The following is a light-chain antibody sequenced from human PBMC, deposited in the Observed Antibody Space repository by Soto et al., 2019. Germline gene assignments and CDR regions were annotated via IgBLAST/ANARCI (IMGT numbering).Light chain of an antibody. Sequence: DIQMTQSPSTLSASIGDRVTITCRASQNISNRLAWYQQKPGKAPKLLIYKASSLEGGVPSRFSGSSSGTDFTLTISRLQPADFATYYCQHYDCFPWTFGQGTKVEIK. V-gene: IGKV1-5*03. J-gene: IGKJ1*01. CDR1: QNISNR. CDR2: KAS. CDR3: QHYDCFPWT.